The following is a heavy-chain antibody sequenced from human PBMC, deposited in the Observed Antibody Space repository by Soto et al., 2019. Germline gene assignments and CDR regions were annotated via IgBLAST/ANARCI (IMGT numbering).Heavy chain of an antibody. CDR2: ISSSGSTI. V-gene: IGHV3-48*03. CDR3: ARDSIAVAGMGYYYYGMDV. Sequence: PGGSLRLSCAASGFTFSSYEMNWVRQAPGKGLEWVSYISSSGSTIYYADSVKGRFTISRDNAKNSLYLQMNSLRAEDTAVYYRARDSIAVAGMGYYYYGMDVWGQGTTVTVSS. CDR1: GFTFSSYE. J-gene: IGHJ6*02. D-gene: IGHD6-19*01.